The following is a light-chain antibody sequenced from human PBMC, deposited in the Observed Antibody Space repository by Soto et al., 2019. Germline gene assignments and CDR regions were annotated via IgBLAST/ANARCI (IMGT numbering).Light chain of an antibody. CDR2: EES. V-gene: IGKV1-39*01. J-gene: IGKJ3*01. CDR1: QSISSH. CDR3: QQRYSMPLT. Sequence: DIQMTQSPSSLSASVGDRVTITCRASQSISSHLNWYQQKPGKAPQLLIYEESSLQGGVPSRFSGSGSGTDFTLNISPLQADDFAICYGQQRYSMPLTFGPGTRVGIK.